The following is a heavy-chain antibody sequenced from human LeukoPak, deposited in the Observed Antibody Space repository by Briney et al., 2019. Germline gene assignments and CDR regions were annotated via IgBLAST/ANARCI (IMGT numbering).Heavy chain of an antibody. CDR1: GYTFTDYY. CDR3: AYQFQRGYRLTYLDI. J-gene: IGHJ3*02. Sequence: ASVKVSCKVSGYTFTDYYMHWVQQAPGKGLEWIGLVDPEDGETIYAEKFQGRVTITADTSTDTAYMELSSLRSEDTAVYYCAYQFQRGYRLTYLDIWGQGTMVTVSS. CDR2: VDPEDGET. D-gene: IGHD5-18*01. V-gene: IGHV1-69-2*01.